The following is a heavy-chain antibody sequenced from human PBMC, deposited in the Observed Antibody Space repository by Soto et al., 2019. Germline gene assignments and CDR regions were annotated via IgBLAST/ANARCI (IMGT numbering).Heavy chain of an antibody. CDR1: GYTFTSYY. V-gene: IGHV1-46*01. Sequence: QVQLVQSGAEVKKPGASVKVSCKASGYTFTSYYMHWVRQAPGQGLEWMGIINPSGGSTSYAQKFQGRATVTRDTSTSTVYMELSSLRSEDTAVYYCARGGLGYYFDSWGQGTLVTVSS. J-gene: IGHJ4*02. D-gene: IGHD3-10*01. CDR3: ARGGLGYYFDS. CDR2: INPSGGST.